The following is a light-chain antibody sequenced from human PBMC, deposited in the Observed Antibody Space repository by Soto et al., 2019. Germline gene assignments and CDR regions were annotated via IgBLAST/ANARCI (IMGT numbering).Light chain of an antibody. CDR2: ATS. J-gene: IGKJ2*01. CDR3: QQYNNWPHT. CDR1: QSVTSK. V-gene: IGKV3-15*01. Sequence: EIVMTQSPVTLSLSPGERATLSCRASQSVTSKLAWFQQKPGQAPRLLIYATSTRATGVPAMFSGSGSGTEFTLTISSLQSEDFAVYSCQQYNNWPHTFGQGTKLEIK.